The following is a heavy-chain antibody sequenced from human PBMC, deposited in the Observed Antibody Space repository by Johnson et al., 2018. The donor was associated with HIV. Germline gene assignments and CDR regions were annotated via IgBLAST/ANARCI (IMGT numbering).Heavy chain of an antibody. Sequence: VQLVESGGGVVQPGRSLRLSCAASGFTFDDSGMSWVRQAPGKGLEWVSGINWNGGSTGYADSVKGRFTISTDNAKNSLYLQMHSLRAEDTALYYCARGGAYCGGDCYHAFDIWGQGTMVTVSS. CDR2: INWNGGST. CDR1: GFTFDDSG. J-gene: IGHJ3*02. V-gene: IGHV3-20*04. CDR3: ARGGAYCGGDCYHAFDI. D-gene: IGHD2-21*02.